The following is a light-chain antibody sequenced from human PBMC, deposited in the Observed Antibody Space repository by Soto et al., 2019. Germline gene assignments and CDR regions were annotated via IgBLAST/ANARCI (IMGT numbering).Light chain of an antibody. CDR1: QNLNNW. Sequence: DIQMTQSPSTLSASVGDRVTIVCRASQNLNNWLAWYQQKPGKAPRLLIFASSRLETGVPSRFSGGGSGTHYTLTMSDLQPDDFATYYCQQYNSDSSTFGQGTKLEIK. CDR2: ASS. J-gene: IGKJ2*01. CDR3: QQYNSDSST. V-gene: IGKV1-5*03.